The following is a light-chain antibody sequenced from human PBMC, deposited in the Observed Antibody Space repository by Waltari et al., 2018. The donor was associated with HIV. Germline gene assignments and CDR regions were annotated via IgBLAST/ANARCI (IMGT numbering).Light chain of an antibody. CDR3: SSYTSSRTWV. CDR1: SSDVGGYYY. V-gene: IGLV2-14*01. Sequence: QSVLTQPASVSGSPGQSLTLPCTGTSSDVGGYYYLSWYQQHPGNAPKHMIYEVSNRPSGVSNRFSGSKSGNTASLTISGLQAEDEADYYCSSYTSSRTWVFGGGTKLTVL. CDR2: EVS. J-gene: IGLJ3*02.